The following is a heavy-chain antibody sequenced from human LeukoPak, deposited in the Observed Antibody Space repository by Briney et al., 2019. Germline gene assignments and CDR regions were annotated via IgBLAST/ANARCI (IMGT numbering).Heavy chain of an antibody. D-gene: IGHD6-25*01. CDR2: AFYRSQWFK. Sequence: SQTLSLTCVISGDSVSSNSAAWNLITQSPAIGFECLGRAFYRSQWFKDYAEYVKSPTSINPDTSPNQLSMQMTSVTPEATAVYYCARAGDRGYDALDIWGQGTMVTVSS. V-gene: IGHV6-1*01. CDR1: GDSVSSNSAA. CDR3: ARAGDRGYDALDI. J-gene: IGHJ3*02.